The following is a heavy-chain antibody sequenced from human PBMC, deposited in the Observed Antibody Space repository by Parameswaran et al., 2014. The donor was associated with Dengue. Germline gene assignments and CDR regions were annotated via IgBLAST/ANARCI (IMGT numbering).Heavy chain of an antibody. D-gene: IGHD3-10*01. CDR1: GYSFTSYW. CDR3: ARGYEYYYGSGFLDY. V-gene: IGHV5-51*01. CDR2: IYPGDSDT. Sequence: ESLKISCKGSGYSFTSYWIGWVRQMPGKGLEWMGIIYPGDSDTRYSPSFQGQVTISADKSISTAYLQWSSLKASDTAMYYCARGYEYYYGSGFLDYWGQGTLVTVSS. J-gene: IGHJ4*02.